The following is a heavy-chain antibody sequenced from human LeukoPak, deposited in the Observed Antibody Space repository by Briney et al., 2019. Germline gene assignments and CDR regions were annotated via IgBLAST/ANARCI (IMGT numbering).Heavy chain of an antibody. CDR2: ISSSSSYI. CDR1: GFTFSSYS. V-gene: IGHV3-21*01. Sequence: GGSLRLSCAASGFTFSSYSMNWVRQAPGKGLEWVSSISSSSSYIYYADSVKGRFTISRDNAKNSLYLQMNSLRAEDTAVYYCARGERSYYYDSSGDAFDIWGQGTMVTVSS. D-gene: IGHD3-22*01. J-gene: IGHJ3*02. CDR3: ARGERSYYYDSSGDAFDI.